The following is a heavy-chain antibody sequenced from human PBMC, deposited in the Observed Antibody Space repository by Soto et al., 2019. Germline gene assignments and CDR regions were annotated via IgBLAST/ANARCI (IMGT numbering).Heavy chain of an antibody. D-gene: IGHD3-3*01. V-gene: IGHV1-69*13. Sequence: SVKVSCTASGGTFSSYAISWVRQAPGQGLEWMGGIIPIFGTANYAQKFQGRVTITADESTSTAYMELSSLRSEDTAVYYCARAKAYDFWSGYPPRGYYGMDVWGQGTTVTVSS. J-gene: IGHJ6*02. CDR3: ARAKAYDFWSGYPPRGYYGMDV. CDR1: GGTFSSYA. CDR2: IIPIFGTA.